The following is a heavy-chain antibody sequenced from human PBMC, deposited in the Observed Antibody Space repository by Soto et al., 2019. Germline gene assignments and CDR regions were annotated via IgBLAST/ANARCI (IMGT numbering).Heavy chain of an antibody. CDR3: ATGVLWGVVKVPRNGWLGP. CDR2: FDPEDGET. V-gene: IGHV1-24*01. D-gene: IGHD3-3*01. CDR1: GYTLTELS. Sequence: ASVKFSCTFSGYTLTELSMHWVRQAPGKGLEWMGGFDPEDGETIYAQKFQGRVTMTEDTSTDTAYMELSSLRSEDTAVYYCATGVLWGVVKVPRNGWLGPRGQGPLVTVYS. J-gene: IGHJ1*01.